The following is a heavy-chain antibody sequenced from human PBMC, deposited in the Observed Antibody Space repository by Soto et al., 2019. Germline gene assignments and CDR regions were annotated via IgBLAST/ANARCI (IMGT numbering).Heavy chain of an antibody. D-gene: IGHD6-13*01. J-gene: IGHJ6*02. CDR2: IWNDGSNN. V-gene: IGHV3-33*01. CDR1: GFTFNNYG. CDR3: ARRQIPPPTRGAANARGGMDV. Sequence: QVQLVESGGGVVQPGRSLRLSCAASGFTFNNYGMHWVRQAPGKGLEWLPAIWNDGSNNYYANSVKGRFTISRDNSKNTLYLQMNSLRAEDTAVYYCARRQIPPPTRGAANARGGMDVWGQGTTVTVSS.